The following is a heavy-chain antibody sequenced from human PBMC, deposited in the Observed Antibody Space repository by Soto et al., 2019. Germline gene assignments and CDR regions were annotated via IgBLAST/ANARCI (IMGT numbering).Heavy chain of an antibody. CDR3: ARIKGVANFRWVLPNYYYYYGMDV. CDR1: GGSISSSSYY. Sequence: SETLSLTCTVSGGSISSSSYYWGWIRQPPGKGLEWIGSIYYSGSTYYNPSLKSRVTISVDTSKNQFSLKLSSVTAADTAVYYCARIKGVANFRWVLPNYYYYYGMDVWGQGTTVTVSS. J-gene: IGHJ6*02. V-gene: IGHV4-39*01. D-gene: IGHD1-26*01. CDR2: IYYSGST.